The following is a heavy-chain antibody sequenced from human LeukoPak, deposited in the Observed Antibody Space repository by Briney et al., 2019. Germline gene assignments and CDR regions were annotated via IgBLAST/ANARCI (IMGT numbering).Heavy chain of an antibody. CDR2: IYYSGST. J-gene: IGHJ3*02. CDR1: GGSINNYY. CDR3: ARDLGDGYNGDAFDI. D-gene: IGHD5-24*01. Sequence: PSETLSLTCTVSGGSINNYYWSWIRQPPGKGLEWIGYIYYSGSTNYNPSLKSRVTISVDTSKNQFSLKLSSVTAADTAVYYCARDLGDGYNGDAFDIWGQGTMVTVSS. V-gene: IGHV4-59*01.